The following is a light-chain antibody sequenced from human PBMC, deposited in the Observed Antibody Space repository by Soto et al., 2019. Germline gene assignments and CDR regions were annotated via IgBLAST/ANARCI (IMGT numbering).Light chain of an antibody. Sequence: DIVMTQYPDSLAVSLGERATFNCKSSQSVFYSSNNKNYLAWYQQKPGQPPRLLIYWASTRESGVPDRFSGSGSGTDFTLTISSLQAEDVAVYYCQQYYSAPLTFGGGTKVEIK. J-gene: IGKJ4*01. CDR3: QQYYSAPLT. CDR1: QSVFYSSNNKNY. CDR2: WAS. V-gene: IGKV4-1*01.